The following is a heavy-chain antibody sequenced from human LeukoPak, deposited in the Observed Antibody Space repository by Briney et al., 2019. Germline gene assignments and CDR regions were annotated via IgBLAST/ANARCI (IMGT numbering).Heavy chain of an antibody. V-gene: IGHV5-51*01. D-gene: IGHD3-22*01. CDR3: AREDYYDSSGYYYSWPFGAFDI. J-gene: IGHJ3*02. Sequence: GESLKISCKGSGYSFTSYWIGWVRQMPGKGLEWMGIIYPGDSDTRYSPSFQGQVTISADKSISTAYLQWSSLKASDTAMYYCAREDYYDSSGYYYSWPFGAFDIWGQGTMVTVSS. CDR2: IYPGDSDT. CDR1: GYSFTSYW.